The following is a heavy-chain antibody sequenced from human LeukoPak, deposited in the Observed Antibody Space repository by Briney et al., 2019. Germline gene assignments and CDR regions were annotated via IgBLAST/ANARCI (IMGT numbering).Heavy chain of an antibody. CDR1: GFTFSSYS. CDR2: ISSSSSYI. Sequence: GGSLRLSCAASGFTFSSYSMNWVRQAPGKGLEWVSSISSSSSYIYYADSVKGRFTISRDNAKNSLYLQMNSLRAEDTAVYYCARHLFPKVIAVAGLWGQGTLVTVSS. D-gene: IGHD6-19*01. V-gene: IGHV3-21*01. CDR3: ARHLFPKVIAVAGL. J-gene: IGHJ4*02.